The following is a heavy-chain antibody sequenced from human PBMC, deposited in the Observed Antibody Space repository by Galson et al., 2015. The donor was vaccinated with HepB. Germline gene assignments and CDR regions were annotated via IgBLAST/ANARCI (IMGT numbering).Heavy chain of an antibody. CDR1: GFTFSSYA. D-gene: IGHD4-23*01. Sequence: SLRLSCAASGFTFSSYAMHWVRQAPGKGLEWVAVISYDGSNKYYADSVKGRFTISRDNSKNTLYLQMNSLRAEDTAVYYCARDLMTTVAYFDYWGQGTLVTVSS. J-gene: IGHJ4*02. CDR2: ISYDGSNK. V-gene: IGHV3-30-3*01. CDR3: ARDLMTTVAYFDY.